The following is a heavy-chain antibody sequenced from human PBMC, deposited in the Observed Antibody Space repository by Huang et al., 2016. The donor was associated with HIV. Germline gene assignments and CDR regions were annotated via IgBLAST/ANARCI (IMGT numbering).Heavy chain of an antibody. Sequence: QVHLVQSGAEVKKPGASVKVSCKASGYRFSNFGISWVRQAPGQGLEWMGWIRFNKDNTNYARKFQGRVTMTTDTSTSTAYMDLRSLRSDDTAVYYCVVDDTSGYYSSDYWGQGTLVTVSS. V-gene: IGHV1-18*04. J-gene: IGHJ4*01. CDR3: VVDDTSGYYSSDY. CDR1: GYRFSNFG. D-gene: IGHD3-22*01. CDR2: IRFNKDNT.